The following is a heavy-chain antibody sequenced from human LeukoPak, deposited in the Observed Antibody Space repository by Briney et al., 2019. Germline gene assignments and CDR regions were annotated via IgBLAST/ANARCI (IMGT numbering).Heavy chain of an antibody. CDR2: IYPGDSDT. V-gene: IGHV5-51*01. CDR1: GYSFTNYW. Sequence: GESLKISCKGSGYSFTNYWIGWVRQMPGKGLEWMGIIYPGDSDTRYSPSFQGQVTISVDKSINTAYLQWSSLKASDTAMYYCARRSSSWHIDYWGQGTLDTVSS. D-gene: IGHD6-13*01. CDR3: ARRSSSWHIDY. J-gene: IGHJ4*02.